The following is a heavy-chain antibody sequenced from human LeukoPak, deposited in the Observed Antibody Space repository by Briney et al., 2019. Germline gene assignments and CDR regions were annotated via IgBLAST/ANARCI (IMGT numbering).Heavy chain of an antibody. V-gene: IGHV3-33*01. D-gene: IGHD6-13*01. J-gene: IGHJ5*02. CDR1: GFTFSSYG. Sequence: GGSLRLSCAASGFTFSSYGMHWIRQPPGKGLEWVAVIWYDGSNKYYADSVKGRFTISRDNSKNTLYLQMNSLRAEDTAVYYCARAGAAAGSLDPWGQGTLVTVSS. CDR2: IWYDGSNK. CDR3: ARAGAAAGSLDP.